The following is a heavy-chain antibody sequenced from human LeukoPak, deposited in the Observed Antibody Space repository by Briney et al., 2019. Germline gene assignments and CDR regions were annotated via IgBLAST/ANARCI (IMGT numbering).Heavy chain of an antibody. CDR3: AKDYVVRITMIVGSYDY. V-gene: IGHV3-48*01. CDR2: ISSSSSTI. Sequence: QAGGSLRLSCAASGFTFSSYSMNWVRQAPGKGLEWVSYISSSSSTIYYADSVKGRFTISRDNAKNSLYLQMNSLRAEDTAVYYCAKDYVVRITMIVGSYDYWGQGTLVTVSS. CDR1: GFTFSSYS. D-gene: IGHD3-22*01. J-gene: IGHJ4*02.